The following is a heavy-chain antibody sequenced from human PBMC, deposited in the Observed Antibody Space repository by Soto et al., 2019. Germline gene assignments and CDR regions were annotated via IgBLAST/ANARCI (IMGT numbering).Heavy chain of an antibody. CDR1: GYTFTSYG. V-gene: IGHV1-18*01. D-gene: IGHD3-3*01. CDR2: ISAYNGNT. CDR3: AGSSITIFGVVISAFDI. Sequence: QVQLVQSGAEVKKPGASVKVSCKASGYTFTSYGISWVRQAPGQGLEWMGWISAYNGNTNYAQKLQGRVTMTTDTPTSTAYMELRSLRSDDTAVYYCAGSSITIFGVVISAFDIWGQGTMVTVSS. J-gene: IGHJ3*02.